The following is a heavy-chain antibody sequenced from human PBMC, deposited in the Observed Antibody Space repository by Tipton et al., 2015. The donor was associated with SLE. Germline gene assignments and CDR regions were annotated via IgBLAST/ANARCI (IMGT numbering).Heavy chain of an antibody. CDR2: INWNGGST. Sequence: SLRLSCAASGFTFDDYGMSWVRQAPGKGLEWVSGINWNGGSTGYADSVKGRFTISRDNAKNSLYLQMNSLRAEDTALYYCARDRGSSPYYYGMDVWGQGTTVTVSS. CDR1: GFTFDDYG. J-gene: IGHJ6*02. D-gene: IGHD6-13*01. CDR3: ARDRGSSPYYYGMDV. V-gene: IGHV3-20*04.